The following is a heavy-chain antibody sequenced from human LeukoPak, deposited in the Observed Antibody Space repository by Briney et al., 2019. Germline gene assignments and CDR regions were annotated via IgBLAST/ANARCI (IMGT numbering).Heavy chain of an antibody. J-gene: IGHJ3*01. Sequence: GGSLRLSCAASGFTFNYYWMTWVRQGPGKGLEWVAPIKEDGSERYYVESVKGRFTISRDNAKNSLYLQMNSLRVEDTALYYCARDKASGSSYGSSFHFWGQGTMVTVSS. CDR3: ARDKASGSSYGSSFHF. CDR2: IKEDGSER. CDR1: GFTFNYYW. V-gene: IGHV3-7*01. D-gene: IGHD1-26*01.